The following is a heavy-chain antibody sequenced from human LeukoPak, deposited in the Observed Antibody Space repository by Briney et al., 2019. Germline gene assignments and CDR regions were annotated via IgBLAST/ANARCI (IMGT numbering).Heavy chain of an antibody. CDR1: GFAFSTYT. D-gene: IGHD2-15*01. J-gene: IGHJ4*02. CDR3: LRGDRRYF. V-gene: IGHV3-21*06. Sequence: PGGSLRLSCAACGFAFSTYTMNWARQAPGKGLEWVASINSGGTTTHYAFSVKGRFTISRDNAQNVLYLQMNGLRGDDAALYYCLRGDRRYFRGQGTLVNVSP. CDR2: INSGGTTT.